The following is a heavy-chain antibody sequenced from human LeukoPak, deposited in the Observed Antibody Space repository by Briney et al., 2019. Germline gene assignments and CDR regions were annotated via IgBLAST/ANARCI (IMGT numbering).Heavy chain of an antibody. CDR2: IYFRGTT. CDR1: RGSISTYY. CDR3: TRDPTSWAGFFDY. V-gene: IGHV4-59*01. Sequence: KTSETLSLTCTVSRGSISTYYWTWIWQPPGKGLEWIGYIYFRGTTSYNPSLKSRVTISVDTSKNVLSLNLKSVTAADTALYYCTRDPTSWAGFFDYWGQGIPVTVSS. D-gene: IGHD2-2*01. J-gene: IGHJ4*02.